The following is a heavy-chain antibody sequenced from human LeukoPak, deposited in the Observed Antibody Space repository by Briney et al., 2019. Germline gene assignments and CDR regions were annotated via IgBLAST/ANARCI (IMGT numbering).Heavy chain of an antibody. CDR3: SRESGAFCPFGY. D-gene: IGHD1-26*01. V-gene: IGHV4-59*12. J-gene: IGHJ4*02. Sequence: PSETLSLTCTVSGGSNSSYYWSWIRQPPGKGLEWIGYIYYSGSTNYNPSLKSRVAISVDKSENHISLWLTSVTAADTAIYYCSRESGAFCPFGYWGQGTLVIVPS. CDR2: IYYSGST. CDR1: GGSNSSYY.